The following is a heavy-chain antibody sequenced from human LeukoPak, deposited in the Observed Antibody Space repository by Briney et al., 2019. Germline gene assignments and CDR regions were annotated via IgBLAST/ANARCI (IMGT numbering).Heavy chain of an antibody. V-gene: IGHV3-7*01. CDR3: AKDWVAAAGPNNWFDP. CDR2: IKQDGSEK. J-gene: IGHJ5*02. CDR1: GFTFSSYW. Sequence: QTGGSLRLSCAASGFTFSSYWMSWVRQAPGKGLEWVANIKQDGSEKYYVDSVKGRFTISRDNSKNTLYLQMNSLRAEDTAVYYCAKDWVAAAGPNNWFDPWGQGTLVTVSS. D-gene: IGHD6-13*01.